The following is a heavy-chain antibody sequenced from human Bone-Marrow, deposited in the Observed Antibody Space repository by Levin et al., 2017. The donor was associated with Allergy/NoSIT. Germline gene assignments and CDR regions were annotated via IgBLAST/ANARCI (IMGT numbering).Heavy chain of an antibody. D-gene: IGHD3-3*01. CDR2: ISSSSSYI. Sequence: PGGSLRLSCAASGFTFSSYSMNWVRQAPGKGQEWVSSISSSSSYIYYADSVKGRFTISRDNAKNSLYLQMNSLRAEDTAVYYCAREVYYDFWGGYYIAQLCYGMDVWGQGTTVPVSS. CDR1: GFTFSSYS. V-gene: IGHV3-21*01. CDR3: AREVYYDFWGGYYIAQLCYGMDV. J-gene: IGHJ6*02.